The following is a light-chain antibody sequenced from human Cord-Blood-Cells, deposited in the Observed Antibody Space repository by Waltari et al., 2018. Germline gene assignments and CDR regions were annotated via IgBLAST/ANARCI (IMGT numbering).Light chain of an antibody. CDR2: GKN. J-gene: IGLJ2*01. Sequence: SSELTQDPAVSVALGQTVRITCQGDSLSSYYASWYQQKPGQAPVLVIYGKNNRPSGIRARFSGSSSGNTASLTITGAQAEDEADYYCNSRDSSGNHVVFGGGTKLTVL. CDR3: NSRDSSGNHVV. V-gene: IGLV3-19*01. CDR1: SLSSYY.